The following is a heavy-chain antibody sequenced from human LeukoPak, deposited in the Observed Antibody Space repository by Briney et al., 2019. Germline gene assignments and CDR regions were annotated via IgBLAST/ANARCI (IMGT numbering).Heavy chain of an antibody. CDR3: VREIRAISVTAD. V-gene: IGHV1-2*02. CDR2: INPNSGGT. D-gene: IGHD2-21*02. CDR1: GYTFTDYY. J-gene: IGHJ4*02. Sequence: ASVKVSCKASGYTFTDYYMQWVRQAPGQRLEWMGWINPNSGGTYYAQKFQGRVTLTRDTSICTAYMELSRLRSDDTAVYYCVREIRAISVTADWGQGTLVTVSS.